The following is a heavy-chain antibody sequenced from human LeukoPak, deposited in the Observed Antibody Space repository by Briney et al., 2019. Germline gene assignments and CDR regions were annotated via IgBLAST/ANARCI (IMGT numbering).Heavy chain of an antibody. D-gene: IGHD3-16*01. CDR3: ARAAGRGSDKDY. J-gene: IGHJ4*02. CDR2: IKQDGSEK. CDR1: GFTFSSYW. Sequence: GGSLRLSCAESGFTFSSYWMSWVRQAPGKGLEGVANIKQDGSEKYYVDSVKGRFTISRDNAKNSLYLQMNSLRAEDTAVYYCARAAGRGSDKDYWGQGTLVTVSS. V-gene: IGHV3-7*01.